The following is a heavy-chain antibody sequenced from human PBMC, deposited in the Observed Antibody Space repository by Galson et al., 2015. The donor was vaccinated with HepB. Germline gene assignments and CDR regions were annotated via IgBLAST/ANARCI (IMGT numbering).Heavy chain of an antibody. CDR2: FDPEDGET. J-gene: IGHJ4*02. CDR3: ARASPYYYDSSGYYLYYFDY. CDR1: GYTLTELS. Sequence: SVKVSCKVSGYTLTELSMHWVRQAPGKGLEWMGGFDPEDGETIYAQKFQGRVTMTEDTSTDTAYMELSSLRSEDTAVYYCARASPYYYDSSGYYLYYFDYWGQGTLVTVSS. D-gene: IGHD3-22*01. V-gene: IGHV1-24*01.